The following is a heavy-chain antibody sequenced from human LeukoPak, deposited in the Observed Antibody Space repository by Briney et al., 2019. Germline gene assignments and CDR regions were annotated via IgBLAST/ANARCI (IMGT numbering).Heavy chain of an antibody. CDR3: ARAGVVPAAINRAFDI. Sequence: SQTLSLTCIVSGGSIISGDYYWSWIRQPPGKVLEWIGYIYHNGDIYYIPSRKSRVSVSVDTSKNQFSLKLTSVTAADTAVYYCARAGVVPAAINRAFDIWGQGSVVTVSS. CDR1: GGSIISGDYY. V-gene: IGHV4-30-4*08. D-gene: IGHD2-2*02. CDR2: IYHNGDI. J-gene: IGHJ3*02.